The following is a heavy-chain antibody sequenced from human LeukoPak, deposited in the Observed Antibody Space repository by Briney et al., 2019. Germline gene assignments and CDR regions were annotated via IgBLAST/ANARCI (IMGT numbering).Heavy chain of an antibody. V-gene: IGHV4-59*08. J-gene: IGHJ4*02. CDR3: ARLIIAAAGTGFDY. CDR2: IYYSGST. Sequence: SETLSLTCTVSGGSISSYYWSWIRQPPGKGLEWIGYIYYSGSTNYNPSLKSRVTISVDTSKNQFSLKLSSVTAADTAVYYCARLIIAAAGTGFDYWGQGTLVTVSS. D-gene: IGHD6-13*01. CDR1: GGSISSYY.